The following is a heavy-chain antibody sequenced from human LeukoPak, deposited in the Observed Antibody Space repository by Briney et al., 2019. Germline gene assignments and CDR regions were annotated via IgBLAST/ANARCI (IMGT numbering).Heavy chain of an antibody. CDR1: GGSISSHY. J-gene: IGHJ4*02. Sequence: SETLSLTCTASGGSISSHYWSWIRQPAGQGLEWIGRIFTSGSTNYNPSLKSQLTMSVDMSKNQFSLKLSYVTAADTAVYYCARGGDWNPFDYWGQGILVTVSS. D-gene: IGHD1-1*01. CDR3: ARGGDWNPFDY. V-gene: IGHV4-4*07. CDR2: IFTSGST.